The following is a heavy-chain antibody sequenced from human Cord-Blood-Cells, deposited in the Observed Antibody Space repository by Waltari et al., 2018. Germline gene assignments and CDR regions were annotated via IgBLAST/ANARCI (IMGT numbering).Heavy chain of an antibody. Sequence: QLQLQESGPGLVKPSETLSLTCTVSGGSISSSSYYWGWIRQPPGKGLEWIGSIYYSGSTYYNPSLKSRVTISVDTSKNQFSLKLSSVTTADTAVYYCARQPYYDFWSGYYHWFDPWGQGTLVTVSS. D-gene: IGHD3-3*01. CDR3: ARQPYYDFWSGYYHWFDP. CDR1: GGSISSSSYY. CDR2: IYYSGST. J-gene: IGHJ5*02. V-gene: IGHV4-39*01.